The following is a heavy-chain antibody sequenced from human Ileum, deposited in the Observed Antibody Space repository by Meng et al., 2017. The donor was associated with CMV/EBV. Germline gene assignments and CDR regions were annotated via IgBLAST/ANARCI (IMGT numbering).Heavy chain of an antibody. D-gene: IGHD6-19*01. J-gene: IGHJ6*02. V-gene: IGHV3-33*06. CDR1: GFTFSTYG. Sequence: GGSLRLSCAASGFTFSTYGMHWVRQAPGKGLDWVAVIWYDGNKKYCADSVKGRFTISRDNSKNTVYLQMNSLRAEDTAVYYCAKDPAVVAGQNYYYYYGMDVWGQGTTVTGSS. CDR3: AKDPAVVAGQNYYYYYGMDV. CDR2: IWYDGNKK.